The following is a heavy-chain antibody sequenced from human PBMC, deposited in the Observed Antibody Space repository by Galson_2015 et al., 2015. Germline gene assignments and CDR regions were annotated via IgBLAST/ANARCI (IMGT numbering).Heavy chain of an antibody. J-gene: IGHJ6*02. D-gene: IGHD6-19*01. V-gene: IGHV4-59*01. CDR1: GGSISSYY. CDR2: IYYSGST. CDR3: ARDGGESIVGASSSWCLHSSGWYSYGMDV. Sequence: ETLSLPCTVYGGSISSYYWRWLRPPPGKGLEWIGYIYYSGSTNYNPSLKSRVTISVDTSKNQFSLKLSSVTGADTAVYYCARDGGESIVGASSSWCLHSSGWYSYGMDVWGQWTTVTVSS.